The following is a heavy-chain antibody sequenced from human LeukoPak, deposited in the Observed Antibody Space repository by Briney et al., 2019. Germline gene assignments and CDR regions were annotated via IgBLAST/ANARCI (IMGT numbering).Heavy chain of an antibody. V-gene: IGHV3-7*01. CDR3: ARDCADYYYYYMDV. CDR1: GFTLSSYA. Sequence: GGSLRLSCAASGFTLSSYAMSWVRQAPGKGLEWVANIKQDGSEKYYVDSVKGRFTISRDNAKNSLYLQMNSLRAEDTAVYHCARDCADYYYYYMDVWGKGTTVTVSS. J-gene: IGHJ6*03. CDR2: IKQDGSEK.